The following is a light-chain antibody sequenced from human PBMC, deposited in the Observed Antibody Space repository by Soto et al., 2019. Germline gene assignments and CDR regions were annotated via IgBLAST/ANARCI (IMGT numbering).Light chain of an antibody. CDR2: KAS. CDR1: QSISSW. V-gene: IGKV1-5*03. Sequence: DIQMTQSPSTLSASVGDRVTITCRASQSISSWLAWYQQKPGKAPKLLIYKASSLESGVPSRFSGSGSGTEFTLTISSLQPDDFATYYCQQYNSGLTFGPGTKVDIK. CDR3: QQYNSGLT. J-gene: IGKJ3*01.